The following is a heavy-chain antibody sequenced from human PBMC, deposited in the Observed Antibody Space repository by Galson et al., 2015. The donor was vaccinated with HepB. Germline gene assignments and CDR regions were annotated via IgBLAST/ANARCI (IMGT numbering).Heavy chain of an antibody. CDR2: INPNSGAP. V-gene: IGHV1-2*06. Sequence: SVKVSCKASRYTFTAYYIHWVRQAPGQGLEWMGRINPNSGAPDYAQEFQGRVTMTRDTSISTAYMELSRLRSDDTSIYYCTRDWNLVGATTTRPFEYWGQGTLVTVSS. CDR3: TRDWNLVGATTTRPFEY. J-gene: IGHJ4*02. D-gene: IGHD1-26*01. CDR1: RYTFTAYY.